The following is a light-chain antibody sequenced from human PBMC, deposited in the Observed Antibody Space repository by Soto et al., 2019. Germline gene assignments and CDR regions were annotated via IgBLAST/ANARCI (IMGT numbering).Light chain of an antibody. J-gene: IGLJ1*01. CDR3: SLYTSSSTFDYV. CDR1: SSDVGSYNR. CDR2: EVS. V-gene: IGLV2-18*01. Sequence: QSVLTQPPSVSGSPGQSVTISCTGTSSDVGSYNRVSWYQQPPGTAPKLMIYEVSNRPSGVPDRFSGSKSGNTASLTISGLQAEDEADYYCSLYTSSSTFDYVFGTGTKVTVL.